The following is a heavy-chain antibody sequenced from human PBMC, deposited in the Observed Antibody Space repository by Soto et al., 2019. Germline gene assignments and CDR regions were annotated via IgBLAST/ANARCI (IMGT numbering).Heavy chain of an antibody. CDR2: ISHSGTT. Sequence: QVNMKESGQGLVKPSGTLSLTCAVSGGSITTNWLSWVRQPPGEGLEWIGEISHSGTTNYNPSLRGRVTISVDKSTNQFSLNLNSVTAADSSIYYCARHIAVHRTRGFDYWGQGKLVTVSS. D-gene: IGHD6-19*01. CDR1: GGSITTNW. V-gene: IGHV4-4*02. J-gene: IGHJ4*02. CDR3: ARHIAVHRTRGFDY.